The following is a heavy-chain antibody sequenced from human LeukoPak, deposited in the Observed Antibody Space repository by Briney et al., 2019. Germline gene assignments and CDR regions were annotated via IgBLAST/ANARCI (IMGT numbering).Heavy chain of an antibody. Sequence: ASVKVSCKASGFTFTSSAMQWVRQARGQRLEWIGWIVVGSGNTNYAQKFQERVTITRDMSTSTAYMELSSLRSEDTAVYYCAAASSSATNYDFWKGVPVLSYYYYYYMDVWGKGTTVTVSS. CDR3: AAASSSATNYDFWKGVPVLSYYYYYYMDV. D-gene: IGHD3-3*01. V-gene: IGHV1-58*02. CDR1: GFTFTSSA. J-gene: IGHJ6*03. CDR2: IVVGSGNT.